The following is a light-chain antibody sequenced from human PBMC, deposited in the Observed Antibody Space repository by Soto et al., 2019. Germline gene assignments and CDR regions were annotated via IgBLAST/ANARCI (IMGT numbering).Light chain of an antibody. Sequence: IVLTQSPATLSLSPGERATLTCRASQSVSSYLAWYQQKPGQAPRLLIYDASNRATGIPDRFSGSGSGTGFTLTIGRLEPGDFAVYYCLHYGGSPLTFGQGTRLEIK. CDR2: DAS. J-gene: IGKJ5*01. V-gene: IGKV3-20*01. CDR1: QSVSSY. CDR3: LHYGGSPLT.